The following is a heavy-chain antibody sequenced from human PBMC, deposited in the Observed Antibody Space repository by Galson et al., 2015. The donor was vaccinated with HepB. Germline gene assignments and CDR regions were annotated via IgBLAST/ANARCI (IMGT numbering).Heavy chain of an antibody. J-gene: IGHJ4*02. D-gene: IGHD2-15*01. V-gene: IGHV3-23*01. CDR3: AKDRLIFSGYFDY. CDR2: ISGSGGST. CDR1: GFTFSKYA. Sequence: LRLSCAASGFTFSKYAMSWVRQGPGKGLEWVSLISGSGGSTKYADSVKGRFTISRDNSKNTLYLQMNSLRAEDTAAYYCAKDRLIFSGYFDYWGQGTLVTVSS.